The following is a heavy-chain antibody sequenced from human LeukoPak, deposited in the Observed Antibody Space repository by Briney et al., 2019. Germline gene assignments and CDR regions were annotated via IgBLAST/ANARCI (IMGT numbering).Heavy chain of an antibody. Sequence: GGSLRLSCAASGFTVSSNYMSWVRQAPGKGLEWVSVIYSGGSTYYADSVKGRFTISRHNPKNTLYLQMNSLRAEDTAVYYCARDRDGDGYFDYWGQGTLVNVSS. D-gene: IGHD4-17*01. CDR3: ARDRDGDGYFDY. CDR2: IYSGGST. CDR1: GFTVSSNY. J-gene: IGHJ4*02. V-gene: IGHV3-53*04.